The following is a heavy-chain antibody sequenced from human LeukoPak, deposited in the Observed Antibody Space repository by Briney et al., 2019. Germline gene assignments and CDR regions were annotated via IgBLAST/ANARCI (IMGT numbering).Heavy chain of an antibody. V-gene: IGHV1-8*01. Sequence: ASVKVSCKASGYTFTSYDINWERQATGQGLEWMGWMNPNSGNTGYAQKFQGRVTMTRNTSISTAYMELSSLRSEDTAVYYCALAVRGYPPYRMDVWGQGTTVTVSS. CDR1: GYTFTSYD. CDR2: MNPNSGNT. CDR3: ALAVRGYPPYRMDV. D-gene: IGHD3-22*01. J-gene: IGHJ6*02.